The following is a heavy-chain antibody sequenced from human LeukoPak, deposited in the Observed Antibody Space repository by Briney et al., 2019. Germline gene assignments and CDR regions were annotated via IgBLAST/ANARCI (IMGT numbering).Heavy chain of an antibody. CDR1: VGTFSSYA. CDR2: IIPILGIA. D-gene: IGHD3-10*01. V-gene: IGHV1-69*04. CDR3: ARVLLTDGSGRKYYYGGMDV. Sequence: SVKVSCKASVGTFSSYAISWVRQAPGQGLEWMGRIIPILGIANYAQKFQGRGTITADKSTSTAYMELSSLRSEDTAVYYCARVLLTDGSGRKYYYGGMDVWGQGTTVTVSS. J-gene: IGHJ6*02.